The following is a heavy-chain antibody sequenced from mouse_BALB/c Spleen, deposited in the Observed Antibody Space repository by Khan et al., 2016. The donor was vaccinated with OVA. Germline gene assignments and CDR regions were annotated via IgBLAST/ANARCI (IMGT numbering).Heavy chain of an antibody. Sequence: QVQLQQSGAELAKPGASVKMSCKASGYTFTSYWMHWVKQRPGQGLEWIGFINPTTGYTEYNQKFKVKATLTADKSSRTAYMQLSSLTSEDSAFYYCARSPTMITHLSYWSQGTLVTVSA. CDR3: ARSPTMITHLSY. CDR1: GYTFTSYW. CDR2: INPTTGYT. D-gene: IGHD2-4*01. J-gene: IGHJ3*01. V-gene: IGHV1-7*01.